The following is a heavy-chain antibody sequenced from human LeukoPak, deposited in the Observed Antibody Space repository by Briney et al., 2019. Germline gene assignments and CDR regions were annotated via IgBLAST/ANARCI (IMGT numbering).Heavy chain of an antibody. J-gene: IGHJ4*02. CDR2: FDSENNKM. CDR1: GYSLSDLS. V-gene: IGHV1-24*01. CDR3: ATDRVYRSSGRSWGFFDY. Sequence: ASVTVSCKISGYSLSDLSIHWVREAPAEGVEWMGGFDSENNKMVYSQKFQGRVTMTEDTSADTAYMERTSLRPEDTDVYFCATDRVYRSSGRSWGFFDYWGQGTLVIVSS. D-gene: IGHD6-19*01.